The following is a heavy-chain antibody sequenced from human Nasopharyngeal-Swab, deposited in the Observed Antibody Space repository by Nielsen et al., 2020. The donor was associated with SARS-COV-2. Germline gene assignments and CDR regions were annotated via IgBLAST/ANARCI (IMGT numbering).Heavy chain of an antibody. CDR2: IYHSGST. Sequence: VRQAPGKGPEWIGEIYHSGSTNYNPSLKSRVTISVDKSKNQFSLKLSSVTAADTAVYYCARSGNDFWSGYNYYYYGMDVWGQGTTVTVSS. CDR3: ARSGNDFWSGYNYYYYGMDV. D-gene: IGHD3-3*01. J-gene: IGHJ6*02. V-gene: IGHV4-4*02.